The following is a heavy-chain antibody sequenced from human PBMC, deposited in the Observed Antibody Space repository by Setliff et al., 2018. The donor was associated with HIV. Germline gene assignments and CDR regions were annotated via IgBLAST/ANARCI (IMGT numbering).Heavy chain of an antibody. J-gene: IGHJ4*02. CDR3: ARDLRSSHGSPNYFDY. Sequence: GGSLRLSCAASGFTVSSNYMSWVRQAPGKGLECISIIYSGDSTYYADSVKGRFTISRDNAKNSLYLEMNSLRAEETAVYYCARDLRSSHGSPNYFDYWGRGALVTVSS. V-gene: IGHV3-53*01. CDR1: GFTVSSNY. D-gene: IGHD2-15*01. CDR2: IYSGDST.